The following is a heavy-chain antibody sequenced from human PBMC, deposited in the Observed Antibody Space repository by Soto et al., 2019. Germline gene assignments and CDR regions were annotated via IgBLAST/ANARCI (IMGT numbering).Heavy chain of an antibody. D-gene: IGHD5-18*01. CDR2: ISYDGSNK. Sequence: QVQLVESGGGVVQPGRSLRLSCAASGFTFSSYAMHWVRQAPGKGLEWVAVISYDGSNKYYADSVKGRFTISRDNSKNTLYLQMNSLRAEDTAVYYCASRRNTAMGFDHWGQGTLVTVSS. J-gene: IGHJ4*02. CDR3: ASRRNTAMGFDH. V-gene: IGHV3-30-3*01. CDR1: GFTFSSYA.